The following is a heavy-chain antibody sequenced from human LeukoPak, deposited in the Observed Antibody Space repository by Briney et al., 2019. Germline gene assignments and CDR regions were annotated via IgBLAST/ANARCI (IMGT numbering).Heavy chain of an antibody. D-gene: IGHD3-10*01. CDR3: ARGITTVRGAPLTNWFDP. CDR1: GGSISSYY. CDR2: IYYSGST. J-gene: IGHJ5*02. V-gene: IGHV4-59*01. Sequence: PSEALSLTCTVSGGSISSYYWSWIRQPPGEGLEWIGYIYYSGSTNYHPSLKSRVTISVDTSKNQFSLKLSSATAADTAVYYCARGITTVRGAPLTNWFDPWGQGTLDTVSS.